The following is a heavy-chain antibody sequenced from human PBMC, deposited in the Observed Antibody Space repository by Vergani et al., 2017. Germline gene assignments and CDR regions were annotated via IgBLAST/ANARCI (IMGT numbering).Heavy chain of an antibody. Sequence: QVQLQESGPGLVKPSETLSLTCTVSGGSISSYYWSWIRQPPGKGLEWIGYIYYSGSTNYNPSLKSRVTISVDTSKNQFSLKLSYVTAADTAVYYCARFDSSSYSWGYYYYYMDVWGKGTTVTVSS. J-gene: IGHJ6*03. D-gene: IGHD6-6*01. CDR2: IYYSGST. CDR3: ARFDSSSYSWGYYYYYMDV. CDR1: GGSISSYY. V-gene: IGHV4-59*08.